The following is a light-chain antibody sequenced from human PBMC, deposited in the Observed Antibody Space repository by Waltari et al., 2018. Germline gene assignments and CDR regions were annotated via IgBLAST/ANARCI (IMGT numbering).Light chain of an antibody. Sequence: QSVLTQPPSVSGAPGQRVTISCTGSSSNIGAGYDVHWYQKLPGTAPKLLIYLNTNRPSWVPDRFSGSKSGTSASLAITGLQAEDEADYYCQSYDSSLSGFYVFGTGTRVTVL. V-gene: IGLV1-40*01. CDR2: LNT. CDR1: SSNIGAGYD. CDR3: QSYDSSLSGFYV. J-gene: IGLJ1*01.